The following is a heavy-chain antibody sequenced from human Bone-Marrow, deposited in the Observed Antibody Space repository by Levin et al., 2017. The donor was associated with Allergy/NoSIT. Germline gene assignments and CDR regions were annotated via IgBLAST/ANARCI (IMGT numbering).Heavy chain of an antibody. V-gene: IGHV3-11*01. D-gene: IGHD4-17*01. CDR3: ARAITHTTVTTYAY. CDR1: GFTFDDYF. CDR2: ISSSGSTT. J-gene: IGHJ4*02. Sequence: GGSLRLSCAASGFTFDDYFMTWIRQAPGKGLEWVSYISSSGSTTYYADSVKGRFTISRDNAKNSLYLQMNSLRAEDTAVYYCARAITHTTVTTYAYWGQGTLVTVSS.